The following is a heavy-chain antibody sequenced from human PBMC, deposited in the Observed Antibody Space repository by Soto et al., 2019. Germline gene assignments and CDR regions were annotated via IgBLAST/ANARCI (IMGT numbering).Heavy chain of an antibody. V-gene: IGHV4-34*01. CDR2: INHSGST. Sequence: QVQLQQWGAGLLKPSETLSLTCAVYGGSFSGYYWSWIRQPPGKGLEWIGEINHSGSTNYNPSLKSRVTISVDTSKNQFSLKLSSVTAADTAVYYCARGPKAAAGTRPFDYWGQGTLVTVSS. CDR3: ARGPKAAAGTRPFDY. J-gene: IGHJ4*02. CDR1: GGSFSGYY. D-gene: IGHD6-13*01.